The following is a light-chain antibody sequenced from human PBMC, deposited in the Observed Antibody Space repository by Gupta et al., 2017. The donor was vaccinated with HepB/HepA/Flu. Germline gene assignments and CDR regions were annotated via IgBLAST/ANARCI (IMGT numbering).Light chain of an antibody. J-gene: IGLJ2*01. CDR2: QDR. Sequence: SYDLPEPRSVSVSPGQTTTITCSAEKLGDNYASWYQQKPGQSPILVIYQDRKRPSGIPDRFSGSNSGNTATLTIRGTRPMDEADYYCQAGDTNGGVFGGGTKLNVL. CDR3: QAGDTNGGV. V-gene: IGLV3-1*01. CDR1: KLGDNY.